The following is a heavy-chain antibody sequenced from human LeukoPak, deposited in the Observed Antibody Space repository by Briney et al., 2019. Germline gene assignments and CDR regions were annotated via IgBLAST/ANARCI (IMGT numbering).Heavy chain of an antibody. D-gene: IGHD2-15*01. V-gene: IGHV3-48*03. CDR1: GFTFSSYE. CDR2: ISISGSTI. Sequence: GGSLRLSCAASGFTFSSYEMNWVRQAPEKGLEWVSYISISGSTIFYADSVKGRFTISRDNAKNSLYLRMNSLRDEDTALYYCARGGGSIRHSYYYYVDVWGKGTTVTVSS. CDR3: ARGGGSIRHSYYYYVDV. J-gene: IGHJ6*03.